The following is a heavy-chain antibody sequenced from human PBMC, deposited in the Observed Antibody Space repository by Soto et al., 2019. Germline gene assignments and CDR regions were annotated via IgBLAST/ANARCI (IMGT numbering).Heavy chain of an antibody. V-gene: IGHV3-73*02. CDR3: TGGYCNGGTCYSGYFQH. CDR2: IRSKANDYAT. CDR1: GFTFSGST. J-gene: IGHJ1*01. D-gene: IGHD2-15*01. Sequence: EVQLVQSGGGLVQPGGSLKLSCAASGFTFSGSTVHWVRQASGEGLQWVGRIRSKANDYATTYIASVKGRFTISRDDSRNTAYLQMSDLKTEDTAVYYCTGGYCNGGTCYSGYFQHWGQGALVTVFS.